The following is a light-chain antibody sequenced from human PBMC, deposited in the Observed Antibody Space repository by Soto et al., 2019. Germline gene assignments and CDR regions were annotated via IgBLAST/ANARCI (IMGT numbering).Light chain of an antibody. Sequence: LAKPRSVSGSPGQSFTISCTRTSSDVANYNYVSWYQQHPGKAPKLMIYDVNKRPSGVPYRFSGSKSGNTASLTISGLQAEDDADYYCCSYAGTYTRVFGPGTKLTVL. J-gene: IGLJ1*01. V-gene: IGLV2-11*01. CDR1: SSDVANYNY. CDR3: CSYAGTYTRV. CDR2: DVN.